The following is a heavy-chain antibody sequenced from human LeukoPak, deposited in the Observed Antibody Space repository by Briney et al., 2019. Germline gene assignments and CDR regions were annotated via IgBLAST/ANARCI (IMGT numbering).Heavy chain of an antibody. V-gene: IGHV5-51*01. Sequence: GESLKISCKGSGYSFTSYWIGWVRQMPGKGLEWMGIIYPGDSDTRYSPSFPGQVTISADKSVSTAYLQWSSLKASDTAMYYCARRYYYDSSGSTPLFDYWGQGTLVTVSS. CDR1: GYSFTSYW. J-gene: IGHJ4*02. CDR2: IYPGDSDT. D-gene: IGHD3-22*01. CDR3: ARRYYYDSSGSTPLFDY.